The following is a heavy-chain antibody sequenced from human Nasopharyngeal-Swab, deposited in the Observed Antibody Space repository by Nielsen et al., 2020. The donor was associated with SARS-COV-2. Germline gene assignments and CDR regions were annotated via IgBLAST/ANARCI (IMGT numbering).Heavy chain of an antibody. V-gene: IGHV3-7*03. D-gene: IGHD5-12*01. Sequence: RGSLTLSCAASGLSLSEFWMYCVRQAPGKGLEWVASINKDGSEEYYGDSVRGRFTTSRDNAEYSLSLQMNSLRGEDTAVYYCARDRGYYAFDYWGQGTLVTVSS. J-gene: IGHJ4*02. CDR3: ARDRGYYAFDY. CDR1: GLSLSEFW. CDR2: INKDGSEE.